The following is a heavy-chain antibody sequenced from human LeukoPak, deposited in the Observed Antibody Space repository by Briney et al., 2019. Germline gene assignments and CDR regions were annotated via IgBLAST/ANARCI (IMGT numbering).Heavy chain of an antibody. V-gene: IGHV5-51*01. CDR2: IYPGDSDT. CDR1: GYSFTSYW. Sequence: GESLKIYCTVSGYSFTSYWIGWVRQMPGKGLEWMGIIYPGDSDTRDSTSFRGQVTISADKSISTAYLQWSSLKASDTAMYYCARVIVVVPAAMGKYNWFDPWGQGTLVTVSS. D-gene: IGHD2-2*01. J-gene: IGHJ5*02. CDR3: ARVIVVVPAAMGKYNWFDP.